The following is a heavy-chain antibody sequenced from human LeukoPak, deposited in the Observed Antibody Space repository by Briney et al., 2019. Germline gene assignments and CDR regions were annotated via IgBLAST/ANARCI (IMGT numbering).Heavy chain of an antibody. J-gene: IGHJ4*02. CDR3: ARVVFGDYFDY. CDR1: GFTFSNYR. Sequence: GGSLRLSCAASGFTFSNYRMHWVRHAPGKGLVWVSRINTDGSRTTYADSVKGRFTISRDNAKNTLYLQMNSLRAEDTAVYYCARVVFGDYFDYWGQGTLVTVSS. CDR2: INTDGSRT. D-gene: IGHD3-10*01. V-gene: IGHV3-74*01.